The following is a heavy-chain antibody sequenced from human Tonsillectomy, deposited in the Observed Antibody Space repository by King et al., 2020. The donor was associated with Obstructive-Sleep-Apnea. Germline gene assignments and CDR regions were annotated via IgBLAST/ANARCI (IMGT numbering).Heavy chain of an antibody. J-gene: IGHJ5*02. CDR1: GGSISNYY. Sequence: QLQESGPGLVKPSETLSLTCTVSGGSISNYYWSWIRQPPGKGLEWIGDIYYSGSTKYNPSPKSRFTISGDTSKTQFSLQLTSVTAADTAVYYCARNPYGGYRWFDPWGQGTLVTVSS. CDR3: ARNPYGGYRWFDP. D-gene: IGHD5-12*01. V-gene: IGHV4-59*08. CDR2: IYYSGST.